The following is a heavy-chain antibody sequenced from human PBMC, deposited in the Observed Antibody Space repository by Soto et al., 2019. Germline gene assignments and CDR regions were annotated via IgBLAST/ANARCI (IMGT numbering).Heavy chain of an antibody. CDR1: GYTFTSYG. V-gene: IGHV1-18*01. Sequence: QVQLVQSGAEVKKPGASVKVSCKASGYTFTSYGISWVRQAPGQGLEWMGWISTYNGNTNYAQDLQGRITMTTDTSTRTAYMELRNLTSDDTAVYYCARIFGAIYYFDSWGQGTLVTVSS. J-gene: IGHJ4*02. D-gene: IGHD3-3*01. CDR3: ARIFGAIYYFDS. CDR2: ISTYNGNT.